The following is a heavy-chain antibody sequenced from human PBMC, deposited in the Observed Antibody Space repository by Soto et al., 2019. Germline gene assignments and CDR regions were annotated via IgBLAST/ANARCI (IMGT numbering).Heavy chain of an antibody. CDR3: TRRGSSSREFDY. V-gene: IGHV6-1*01. Sequence: QVQLQQSGPGLVNPSQTLSRTCAISGDSVSSNSAGWNWIRQSPSRGLAWLGRTYYRSKWYNDYALSVKGRININPDTSKNQFSLQLNSVTPEDTAVYYGTRRGSSSREFDYWGQGTLVTVSS. CDR2: TYYRSKWYN. CDR1: GDSVSSNSAG. J-gene: IGHJ4*02. D-gene: IGHD6-13*01.